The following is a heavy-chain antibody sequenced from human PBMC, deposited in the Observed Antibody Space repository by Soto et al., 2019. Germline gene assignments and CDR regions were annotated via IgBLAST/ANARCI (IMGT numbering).Heavy chain of an antibody. CDR2: IYHSGST. V-gene: IGHV4-4*02. Sequence: QVQLQESGPGLVKPSGTLSLTCAVSGGSISSSNWWSWVRQPPGKGLEWIGEIYHSGSTNYNPSLTSRVTISVDKSKNQFSLKLSSVTAADTAVYYCARVSDFWSGRYGMDVWGQGTTVTVSS. CDR1: GGSISSSNW. D-gene: IGHD3-3*01. J-gene: IGHJ6*02. CDR3: ARVSDFWSGRYGMDV.